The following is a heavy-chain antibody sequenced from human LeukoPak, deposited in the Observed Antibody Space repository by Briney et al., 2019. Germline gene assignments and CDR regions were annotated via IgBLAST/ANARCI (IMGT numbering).Heavy chain of an antibody. CDR2: INHSGRT. J-gene: IGHJ4*02. V-gene: IGHV4-34*01. Sequence: KPSETLSLTCTVSGGSISSYYWSWIRQPPGKGLEWIGEINHSGRTDYNPSLKSRVTISVDRSKIQFSLKLSSVTAADTAVYYCARGALSDDFWSGYDYWGQGTLVTVSS. CDR1: GGSISSYY. D-gene: IGHD3-3*01. CDR3: ARGALSDDFWSGYDY.